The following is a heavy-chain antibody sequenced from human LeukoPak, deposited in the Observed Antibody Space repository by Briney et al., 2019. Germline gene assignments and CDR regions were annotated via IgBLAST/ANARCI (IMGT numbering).Heavy chain of an antibody. D-gene: IGHD6-19*01. Sequence: GGSLRLSCAASGFNFGPFWMHWVRQPPGKGLEWVSYISSSGSTIYYADSVKGRFTISRDNAKNSLYLQMNSLRAEDTAVYYCARCSPYSSGPHYWGQGTLVTVSS. CDR3: ARCSPYSSGPHY. CDR1: GFNFGPFW. CDR2: ISSSGSTI. J-gene: IGHJ4*02. V-gene: IGHV3-11*01.